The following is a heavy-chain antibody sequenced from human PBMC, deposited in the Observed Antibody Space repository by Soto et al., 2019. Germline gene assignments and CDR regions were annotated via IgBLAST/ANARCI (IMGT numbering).Heavy chain of an antibody. CDR3: AKDRGSGWRAECLDD. CDR1: GFTFSSYG. CDR2: ISYDGSNK. Sequence: GGSLRLSCAASGFTFSSYGMHWVRQAPGKGLEWVAVISYDGSNKYYADSVKGRFTISRDNSKNTLYLQMNSLRAEDTAVYYCAKDRGSGWRAECLDDWGQGTLVTVSS. J-gene: IGHJ4*02. D-gene: IGHD6-19*01. V-gene: IGHV3-30*18.